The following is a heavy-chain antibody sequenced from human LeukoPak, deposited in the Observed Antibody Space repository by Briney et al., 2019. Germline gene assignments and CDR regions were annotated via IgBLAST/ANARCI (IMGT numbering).Heavy chain of an antibody. V-gene: IGHV4-39*07. J-gene: IGHJ4*02. D-gene: IGHD6-13*01. CDR1: GGSISSSSYY. CDR2: IYYSGST. CDR3: ASFPRIIAAVRPY. Sequence: SETLSLTCTVSGGSISSSSYYWGWIRQPPGKGLEWIGSIYYSGSTYYNPSLKSRVTISVDTSKNQFSLKLSSVTAADTAVYYCASFPRIIAAVRPYWGQGTLVTVSS.